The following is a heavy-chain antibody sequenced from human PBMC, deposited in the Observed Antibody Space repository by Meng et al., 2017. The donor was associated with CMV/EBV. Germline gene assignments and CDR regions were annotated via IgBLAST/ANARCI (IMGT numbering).Heavy chain of an antibody. J-gene: IGHJ4*02. CDR1: GGSISSGDYY. Sequence: VHVPASGPGLVKPSQTLSLTCTVSGGSISSGDYYWSWIRQPPGKGLEWIGYIYYSGSTYYNPSLKSRVTISVDTSKNQFSLKLSSVTAADTAVYYCARDNRRGGVDYWGQGTLVTVSS. CDR2: IYYSGST. CDR3: ARDNRRGGVDY. D-gene: IGHD3-3*01. V-gene: IGHV4-30-4*08.